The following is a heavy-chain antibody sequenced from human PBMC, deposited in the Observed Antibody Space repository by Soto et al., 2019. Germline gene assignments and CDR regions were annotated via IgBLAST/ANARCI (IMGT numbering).Heavy chain of an antibody. CDR1: GFTFSSYA. D-gene: IGHD3-3*01. V-gene: IGHV3-30-3*01. J-gene: IGHJ6*02. Sequence: QVQLVESGGGVVQPGRSLRLSCAASGFTFSSYAMHWVRQAPGKGLEWVAVISYDGSNKYYADSVKGRFTISRDNSKNAPYLQMNSLRAEDTAVYYCARDAGKILEWLMYYYGMHVWGQGTTVTVFS. CDR3: ARDAGKILEWLMYYYGMHV. CDR2: ISYDGSNK.